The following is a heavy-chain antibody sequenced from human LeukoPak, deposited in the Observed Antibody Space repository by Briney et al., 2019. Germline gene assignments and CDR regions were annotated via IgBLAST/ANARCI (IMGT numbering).Heavy chain of an antibody. CDR2: FDPEDGET. CDR1: GYTLTELS. V-gene: IGHV1-24*01. D-gene: IGHD1-7*01. J-gene: IGHJ4*02. CDR3: ARNGNYEGHFDY. Sequence: ASVKVSCKVSGYTLTELSMHWVRQAPGKGLEWMGGFDPEDGETIYAQKFQGRVTMTEDTSTDTAYMELSSLRSEDTAVYYCARNGNYEGHFDYWGQGTLVTVSS.